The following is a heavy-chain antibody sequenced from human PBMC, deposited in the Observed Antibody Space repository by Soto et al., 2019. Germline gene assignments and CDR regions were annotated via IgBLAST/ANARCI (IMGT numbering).Heavy chain of an antibody. Sequence: LRLSCAASGXIFSNYAMSWVRQAPGKGLEWVSFISGSGSSTYYADSVKGRFTISRGNSKNTLYLQMNSLRAEDAAVYYCVREASSSGLHLDHWGRGTLVTVSS. D-gene: IGHD6-6*01. CDR1: GXIFSNYA. V-gene: IGHV3-23*01. CDR3: VREASSSGLHLDH. J-gene: IGHJ4*02. CDR2: ISGSGSST.